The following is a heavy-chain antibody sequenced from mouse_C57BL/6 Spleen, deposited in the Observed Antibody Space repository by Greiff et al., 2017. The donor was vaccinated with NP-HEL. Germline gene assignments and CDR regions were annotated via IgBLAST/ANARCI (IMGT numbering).Heavy chain of an antibody. D-gene: IGHD2-3*01. CDR1: GYTFTSYW. Sequence: VQLQQPGAELVKPGASVKLSCKASGYTFTSYWMQWVKQRPGPGLEWIGEIDPSDSYTNYNQKFKGKATLTVDTSSSTAYMQLSSLTSEDSAVYYCARYDGFPFAYWGQGTLVTVSA. J-gene: IGHJ3*01. CDR3: ARYDGFPFAY. V-gene: IGHV1-50*01. CDR2: IDPSDSYT.